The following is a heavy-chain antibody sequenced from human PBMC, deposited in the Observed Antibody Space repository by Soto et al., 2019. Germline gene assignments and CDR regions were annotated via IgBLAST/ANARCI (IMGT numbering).Heavy chain of an antibody. CDR3: AKDGDYSDSSGYPLDAFDI. CDR2: ISGSGGSS. V-gene: IGHV3-23*01. Sequence: EVQLLESGGGLVQPGGSLRLSCAASGFTFSSYGMSWVRQAPGKGLEWVSGISGSGGSSYYAASVKGRFTISRDNFKNMLYLQMNSLRAEDTAVYYCAKDGDYSDSSGYPLDAFDIWGQGTMVTVSS. CDR1: GFTFSSYG. J-gene: IGHJ3*02. D-gene: IGHD3-22*01.